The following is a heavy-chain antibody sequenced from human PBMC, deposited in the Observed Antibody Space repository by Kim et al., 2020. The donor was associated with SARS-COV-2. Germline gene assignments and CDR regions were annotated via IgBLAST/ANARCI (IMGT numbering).Heavy chain of an antibody. V-gene: IGHV3-23*01. CDR1: GFTFSSHA. CDR3: AKDLYTYGYLGFDY. J-gene: IGHJ4*02. Sequence: GGSLRLSCAASGFTFSSHAMSWVRQAPGKGLEWVSVISASSGSTDHAGSVKGRFTISRDNSKKTLYLQMNSLRAEDTAVYYCAKDLYTYGYLGFDYWGQG. CDR2: ISASSGST. D-gene: IGHD5-18*01.